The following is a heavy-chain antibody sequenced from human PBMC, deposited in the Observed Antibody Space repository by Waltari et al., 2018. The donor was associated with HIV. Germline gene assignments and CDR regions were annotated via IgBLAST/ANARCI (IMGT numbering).Heavy chain of an antibody. J-gene: IGHJ4*02. Sequence: QVQLVQSGAEVKKPGSSVKVSCKASGAPFSSYAIRWLGQAPGQGLEWMGGIIPIFGTANYAQKFQGRVTITADESTSTAYMELSSLRSEDTAVYYCAREPPENDYTQIDYWGQGTLVTVSS. CDR3: AREPPENDYTQIDY. CDR1: GAPFSSYA. CDR2: IIPIFGTA. V-gene: IGHV1-69*12. D-gene: IGHD4-4*01.